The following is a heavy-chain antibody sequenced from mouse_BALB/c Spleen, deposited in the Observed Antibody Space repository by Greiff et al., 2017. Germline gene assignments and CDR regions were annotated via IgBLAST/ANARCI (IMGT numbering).Heavy chain of an antibody. J-gene: IGHJ3*01. Sequence: QVQLKQPGAELVKPGASVKLSCKASGYTFTSYYMYWVKQRPGQGLEWIGGINPSNGGTNFNEKFKSKATLTVDKSSSTAYMQLSSLTSEDSAVYDCTRGDYDYGGFAYWGQGTLVTVSA. CDR2: INPSNGGT. D-gene: IGHD2-4*01. CDR3: TRGDYDYGGFAY. CDR1: GYTFTSYY. V-gene: IGHV1S81*02.